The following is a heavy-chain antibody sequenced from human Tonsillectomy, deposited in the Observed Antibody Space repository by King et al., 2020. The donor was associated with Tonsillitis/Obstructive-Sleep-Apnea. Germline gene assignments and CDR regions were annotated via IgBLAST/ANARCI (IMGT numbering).Heavy chain of an antibody. CDR3: GRGSYFPCDGGFDI. CDR1: GFTFSSYA. D-gene: IGHD3-10*01. CDR2: ISGSGGST. J-gene: IGHJ3*02. Sequence: VQLVESGGGLVQPGGSLRLSCAASGFTFSSYALSWVRQAPGKGLEWVSTISGSGGSTYYADSVKGRFTISRDNSKNTLYLQMNSLRAEDTAVYFCGRGSYFPCDGGFDIWGQGTMVTVSS. V-gene: IGHV3-23*04.